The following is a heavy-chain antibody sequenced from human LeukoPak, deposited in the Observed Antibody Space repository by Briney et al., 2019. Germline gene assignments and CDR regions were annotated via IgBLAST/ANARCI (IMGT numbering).Heavy chain of an antibody. CDR1: GGSISNFY. J-gene: IGHJ4*02. CDR3: ARNNMVRGVMD. Sequence: SETLSLTCTVSGGSISNFYWSWIRQPPGKGLEWIWYIYYSGSTNYNPSLKSRVTISVDTSKNQFSLKLSSVTAADTAVYYCARNNMVRGVMDWGQGTLVTVSS. CDR2: IYYSGST. V-gene: IGHV4-59*13. D-gene: IGHD3-10*01.